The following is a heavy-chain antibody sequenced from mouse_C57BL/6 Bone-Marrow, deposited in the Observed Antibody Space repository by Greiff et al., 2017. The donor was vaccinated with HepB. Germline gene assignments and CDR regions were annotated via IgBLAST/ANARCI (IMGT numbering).Heavy chain of an antibody. CDR3: ARSPMVTTYFDY. V-gene: IGHV1-64*01. Sequence: QVQLQQPGAELVKPGASVKLSCKASGYTFTSYWMHWVKQRPGQGLEWIGMIHPNSGSTNYNEKFKSKATLTVDKSSSTAYMQLSSLTSEDSAVYYCARSPMVTTYFDYWGQGTTLTVSS. J-gene: IGHJ2*01. D-gene: IGHD2-2*01. CDR1: GYTFTSYW. CDR2: IHPNSGST.